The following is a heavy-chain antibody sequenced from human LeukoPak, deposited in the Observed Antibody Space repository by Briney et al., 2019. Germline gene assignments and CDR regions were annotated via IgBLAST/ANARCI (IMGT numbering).Heavy chain of an antibody. V-gene: IGHV3-23*01. Sequence: GGSLRLSCVVSGFTFSSYAMTWVRQAPGKGLEWVSGVGGGGGSTYYADSVKGRFTISRDNSKNTLYLQMNSLRAEDTAVYYWAKVRVGATKPGALDYGGQETLVTVSS. CDR1: GFTFSSYA. J-gene: IGHJ4*02. D-gene: IGHD1-26*01. CDR2: VGGGGGST. CDR3: AKVRVGATKPGALDY.